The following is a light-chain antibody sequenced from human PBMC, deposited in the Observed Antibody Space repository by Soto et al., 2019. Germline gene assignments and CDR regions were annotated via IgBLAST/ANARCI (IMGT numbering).Light chain of an antibody. J-gene: IGKJ1*01. V-gene: IGKV1-39*01. CDR1: QSISSY. Sequence: DIQMTQSPSSLSASVGDSVTITCRASQSISSYLNWYQQKPGKAPKLLIYAASSLQSGVPSRFSGSGSGTDFTLTISSLQPEDFATYDCQQSYSTPPTFGQGTKVEIK. CDR3: QQSYSTPPT. CDR2: AAS.